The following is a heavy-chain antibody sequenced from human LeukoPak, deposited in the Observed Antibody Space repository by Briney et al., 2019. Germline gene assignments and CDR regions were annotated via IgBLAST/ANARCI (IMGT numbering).Heavy chain of an antibody. CDR2: IKQNGSDK. Sequence: GGSLRLSCAASGFTFSSYWMSWVRQAPGKGLEWVANIKQNGSDKYYVDSVKGRFTISRDNAKNSLYLQMNSLRAEDTAVYYCAKAGFGEFFLDYSGQRTLVTASS. D-gene: IGHD3-10*01. CDR3: AKAGFGEFFLDY. J-gene: IGHJ4*02. V-gene: IGHV3-7*01. CDR1: GFTFSSYW.